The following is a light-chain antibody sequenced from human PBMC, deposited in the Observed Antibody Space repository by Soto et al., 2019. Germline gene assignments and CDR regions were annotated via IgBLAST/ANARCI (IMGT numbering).Light chain of an antibody. CDR3: CSYGGSSALPYV. CDR1: SSDVGTYNL. Sequence: QSALAQPASVSGSPEQTVTISCTGTSSDVGTYNLVSWYQQHPGKAPKLIIYEVTERPSGVSNRFSGSKFGNTAFLTISGLLPEDEADYYCCSYGGSSALPYVFGTGTKVTVL. V-gene: IGLV2-23*02. J-gene: IGLJ1*01. CDR2: EVT.